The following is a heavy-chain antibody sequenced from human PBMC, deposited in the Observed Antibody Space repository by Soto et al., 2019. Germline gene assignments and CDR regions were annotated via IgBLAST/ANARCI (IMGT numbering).Heavy chain of an antibody. D-gene: IGHD2-2*01. CDR2: ISYDGSNK. J-gene: IGHJ6*02. Sequence: GWSLRLSCAASGFTFSSYGMHWVRQAPGKGLEWVAVISYDGSNKYYADSVKGRFTISRDNSKNTLYLQMNSLRAEDTAVYYCAKGGYCISTSCYDYYGMDVWGQGTTVTVSS. CDR3: AKGGYCISTSCYDYYGMDV. V-gene: IGHV3-30*18. CDR1: GFTFSSYG.